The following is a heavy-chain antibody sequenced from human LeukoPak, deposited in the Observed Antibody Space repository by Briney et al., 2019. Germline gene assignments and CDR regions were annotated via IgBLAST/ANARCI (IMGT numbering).Heavy chain of an antibody. Sequence: GASVNVSCKASGYTFTSYGISWVRQAPGQGLEWMGWISAYNGNTNYAQKLQGRVTMTTDTSTSTAYMELRSLRSDDTAVYYCARDHCSGGSCSLDYYYGMDVWGQGPTVTVSS. J-gene: IGHJ6*02. CDR2: ISAYNGNT. V-gene: IGHV1-18*01. CDR1: GYTFTSYG. CDR3: ARDHCSGGSCSLDYYYGMDV. D-gene: IGHD2-15*01.